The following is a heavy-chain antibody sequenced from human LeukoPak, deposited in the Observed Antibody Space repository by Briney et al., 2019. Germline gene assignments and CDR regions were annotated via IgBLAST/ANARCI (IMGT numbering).Heavy chain of an antibody. J-gene: IGHJ4*02. Sequence: SVKVSCKASGGTFSSYAISWVRQAPGQGLEWMGGIIPIFGTANYAQKFQGRVTITTDESTSTAYMELRSLRSDDTAIYYCARRLSGYYSTIDYWGQGTLVTVSS. CDR3: ARRLSGYYSTIDY. V-gene: IGHV1-69*05. CDR2: IIPIFGTA. D-gene: IGHD3-22*01. CDR1: GGTFSSYA.